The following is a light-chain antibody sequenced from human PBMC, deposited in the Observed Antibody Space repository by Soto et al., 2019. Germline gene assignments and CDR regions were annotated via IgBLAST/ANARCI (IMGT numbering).Light chain of an antibody. V-gene: IGKV4-1*01. CDR2: WAS. J-gene: IGKJ4*01. CDR3: QQYYSSPPA. Sequence: IVMTHSADSLALSVGRRATDNCSSCQRDFYSSNNKNYLAWYQQKQGQTPKMLIYWASTRESGVPDRFSGSGSRTDCTLALSRLQAEDVAVYYCQQYYSSPPAFGGGTKVDIK. CDR1: QRDFYSSNNKNY.